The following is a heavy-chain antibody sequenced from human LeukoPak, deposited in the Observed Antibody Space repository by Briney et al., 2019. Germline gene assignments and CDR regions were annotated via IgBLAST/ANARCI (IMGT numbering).Heavy chain of an antibody. CDR3: ARAEQLAEFDY. D-gene: IGHD6-6*01. Sequence: ASVKVSCKASGYTFTSYYMHWVRQAPGQGLEWMGIINPSGGSTSYAQKFQGRVTVTRDTSTSTVYMELSSLRSEDTAVYYCARAEQLAEFDYWGQGTLVTVSS. V-gene: IGHV1-46*01. CDR1: GYTFTSYY. J-gene: IGHJ4*02. CDR2: INPSGGST.